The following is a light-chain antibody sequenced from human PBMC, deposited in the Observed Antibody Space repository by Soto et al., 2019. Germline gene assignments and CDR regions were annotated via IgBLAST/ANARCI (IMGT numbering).Light chain of an antibody. V-gene: IGKV1-12*01. CDR3: QQANSFPFT. CDR2: AAS. J-gene: IGKJ2*01. CDR1: QHISTW. Sequence: DIQMTQSPSSVSASLGDRVTITCRASQHISTWIVWYQQKPGKAPQLLIYAASSLQTGVQSRFSGSGSGTDFSHTISSLQPEDSATYYCQQANSFPFTFGQGTRLEI.